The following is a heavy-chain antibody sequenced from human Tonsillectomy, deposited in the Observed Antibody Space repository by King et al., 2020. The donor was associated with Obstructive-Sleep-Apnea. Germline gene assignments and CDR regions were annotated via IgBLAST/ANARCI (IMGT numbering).Heavy chain of an antibody. D-gene: IGHD3-10*01. Sequence: EVQLVESGGGLVQPGGSLRLSCAASGFTVSSNYMSWVRQAPGKGLEWVSVIYSGGSTYYADSVKGRFPISRHNSKNTLYLQMNSLRAEDTAVYYCATGQGGSGSYTYYYYGMDVWGQGTTVTVSS. V-gene: IGHV3-53*04. CDR2: IYSGGST. CDR1: GFTVSSNY. J-gene: IGHJ6*02. CDR3: ATGQGGSGSYTYYYYGMDV.